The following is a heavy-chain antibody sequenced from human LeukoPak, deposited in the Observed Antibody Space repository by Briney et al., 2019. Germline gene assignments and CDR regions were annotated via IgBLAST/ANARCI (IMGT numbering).Heavy chain of an antibody. CDR3: ARDREIVATISPGDY. D-gene: IGHD5-12*01. CDR2: ISSSGSTI. Sequence: GGSLRLSCAASGFTFSSYEMNWVRQAPGKGLEWVSYISSSGSTIYYADSVKGRFTISRDNAKNSLYLQMNSLRAEDTAVYYCARDREIVATISPGDYWGQGTLVTVSS. CDR1: GFTFSSYE. V-gene: IGHV3-48*03. J-gene: IGHJ4*02.